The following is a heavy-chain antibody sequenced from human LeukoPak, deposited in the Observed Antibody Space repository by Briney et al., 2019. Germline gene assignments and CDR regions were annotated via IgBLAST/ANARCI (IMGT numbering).Heavy chain of an antibody. CDR3: ARLSSGWYLVGSRKGRSDYYGMDV. CDR2: IYYSGST. Sequence: SETLSLTCTVSGGSISSSSYYWGWIRQPPGKGLEWIGSIYYSGSTYYNPSLKSRVTISVDTSKNQFSLKLSSVTAADTAVYYCARLSSGWYLVGSRKGRSDYYGMDVWGQGTTVTVSS. CDR1: GGSISSSSYY. D-gene: IGHD6-19*01. J-gene: IGHJ6*02. V-gene: IGHV4-39*01.